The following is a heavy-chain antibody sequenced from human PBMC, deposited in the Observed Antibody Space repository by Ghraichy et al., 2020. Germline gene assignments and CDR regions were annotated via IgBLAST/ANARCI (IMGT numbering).Heavy chain of an antibody. CDR1: GFSLSTSGMC. CDR2: IDWDDDK. Sequence: SGPTLVKPTQTLTLTCTFSGFSLSTSGMCVSWIRQPPGKALEWLALIDWDDDKYYSTSLKTRLTISKDTSKNQVVLTMTNMDPVDTATYYCARIVEDYGEDYGLDYYGMDVWGQGTTVTVSS. CDR3: ARIVEDYGEDYGLDYYGMDV. D-gene: IGHD4-17*01. J-gene: IGHJ6*02. V-gene: IGHV2-70*01.